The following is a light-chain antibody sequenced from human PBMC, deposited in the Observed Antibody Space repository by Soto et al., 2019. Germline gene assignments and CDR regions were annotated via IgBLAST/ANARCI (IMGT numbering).Light chain of an antibody. CDR3: GTWDSSLSAVL. CDR1: SSNIGNNY. J-gene: IGLJ2*01. CDR2: DNN. V-gene: IGLV1-51*01. Sequence: QSVLTQPPSVSAAPGQKVTISCSGSSSNIGNNYVSWYQQLPGTAPKLLIYDNNKRPSGIPDRCSGSKSGTSATLGITGLKTGDEADYYCGTWDSSLSAVLFGGGTKVTVL.